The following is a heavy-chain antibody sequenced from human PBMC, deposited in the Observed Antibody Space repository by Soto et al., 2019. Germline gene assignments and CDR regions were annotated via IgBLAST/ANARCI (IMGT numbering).Heavy chain of an antibody. J-gene: IGHJ4*02. CDR3: ARGRYYDSSGYNFDY. CDR1: GGSISSGGYY. D-gene: IGHD3-22*01. Sequence: SETLSLTCTVSGGSISSGGYYWSWIRQHPGKGLEWIGYIYYSGSTYYNPSLKSRVTISVDTSKNQFSLKLSSVTAADTAVYYCARGRYYDSSGYNFDYWGQGTLVTVSS. V-gene: IGHV4-31*03. CDR2: IYYSGST.